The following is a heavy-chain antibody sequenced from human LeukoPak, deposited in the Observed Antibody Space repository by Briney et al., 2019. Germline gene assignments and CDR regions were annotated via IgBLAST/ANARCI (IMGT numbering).Heavy chain of an antibody. CDR1: VGSVSSGNYY. Sequence: PSETLSLTCTVSVGSVSSGNYYWTWIRQPPGKGLEWIGYIYFSGSTNYNPSLKSRVTISADTSKNQFSLNLSSVTAADTAIYYCARYCSEPRCYVDAFDIWGQGTVVTVSS. V-gene: IGHV4-61*01. J-gene: IGHJ3*02. D-gene: IGHD2-2*01. CDR2: IYFSGST. CDR3: ARYCSEPRCYVDAFDI.